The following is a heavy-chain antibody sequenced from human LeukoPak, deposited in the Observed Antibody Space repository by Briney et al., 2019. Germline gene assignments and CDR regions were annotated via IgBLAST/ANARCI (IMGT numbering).Heavy chain of an antibody. J-gene: IGHJ4*02. Sequence: SETLSLTCAVYGGSFSGYYWSWIRQPPGKGLEWIGSIYHSGSTYYNPSLKSRVTISVDTSKNQFFLKLSSVTAADTAVYYCARQRRWLAYVDYWGQGTLVTVSS. CDR1: GGSFSGYY. D-gene: IGHD6-19*01. CDR2: IYHSGST. CDR3: ARQRRWLAYVDY. V-gene: IGHV4-34*01.